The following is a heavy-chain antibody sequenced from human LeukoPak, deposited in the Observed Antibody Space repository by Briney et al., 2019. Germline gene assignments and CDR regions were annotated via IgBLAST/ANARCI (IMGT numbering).Heavy chain of an antibody. CDR2: ISVSGTTM. CDR1: GFTFTDYY. Sequence: GGSLRLSCATSGFTFTDYYMSWIRQAPGKGLERVSYISVSGTTMYYADSAKGRFTISRDNAKNSLYLQMNSLRAEDTAVYYCARDFRYSIAADGDYWGQGTLVTVSS. J-gene: IGHJ4*02. CDR3: ARDFRYSIAADGDY. D-gene: IGHD6-13*01. V-gene: IGHV3-11*01.